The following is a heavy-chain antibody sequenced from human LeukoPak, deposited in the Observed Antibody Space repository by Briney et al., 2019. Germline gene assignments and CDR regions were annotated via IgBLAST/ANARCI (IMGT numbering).Heavy chain of an antibody. D-gene: IGHD4-11*01. CDR1: GFTFSSYS. J-gene: IGHJ6*02. CDR2: ISSSSSYI. CDR3: ARNPYSNYGMDV. V-gene: IGHV3-21*01. Sequence: GKSLRLSCAASGFTFSSYSMNWVRQAPGKGLEWVSSISSSSSYIYYADSVKGRFTISRDNAKNSLYLQMNSLRAEDTAVYYCARNPYSNYGMDVWGQGTTVTVSS.